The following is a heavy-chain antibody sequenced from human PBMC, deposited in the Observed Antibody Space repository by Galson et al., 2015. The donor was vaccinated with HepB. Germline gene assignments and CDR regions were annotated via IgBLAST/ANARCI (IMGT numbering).Heavy chain of an antibody. CDR1: GFTFNTYP. J-gene: IGHJ4*02. CDR2: ISYDGSNK. V-gene: IGHV3-30-3*01. CDR3: ARPLAGVVVPAAIAY. D-gene: IGHD2-2*02. Sequence: SLRLSCAASGFTFNTYPTHWVRQAPGKGLECVALISYDGSNKYYADSVKGRFSISRDNSKNTLYLQMNSLRAEDAAVYYCARPLAGVVVPAAIAYWGQGTLVTVSS.